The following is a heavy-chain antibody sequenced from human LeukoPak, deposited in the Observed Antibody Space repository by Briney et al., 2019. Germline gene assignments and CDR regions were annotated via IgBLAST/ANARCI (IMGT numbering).Heavy chain of an antibody. V-gene: IGHV4-4*02. CDR3: ARGNWRELLGAFDI. CDR2: IYHSGST. CDR1: GGSISSSNW. J-gene: IGHJ3*02. D-gene: IGHD1-26*01. Sequence: PSETLSLTCAVSGGSISSSNWWSWVRQPPGKGLEWIGEIYHSGSTNYNPSLKSRVTISVDKSKNQFSLKLSSVTAADTAVYYCARGNWRELLGAFDIWGQGTMVTVSS.